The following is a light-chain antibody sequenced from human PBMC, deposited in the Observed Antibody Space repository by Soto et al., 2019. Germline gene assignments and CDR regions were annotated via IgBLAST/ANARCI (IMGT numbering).Light chain of an antibody. J-gene: IGLJ3*02. CDR1: SSDIGDYNY. Sequence: QSALTQPASVSGSPGQSITISCTGTSSDIGDYNYVSWYQQYPGKVPKLVIYDVSHRPSGVSNRFSGSKSGNTASLTISGLXXEDEXDYYCSSSTTTTSLVVFGGGTKVTV. CDR2: DVS. CDR3: SSSTTTTSLVV. V-gene: IGLV2-14*01.